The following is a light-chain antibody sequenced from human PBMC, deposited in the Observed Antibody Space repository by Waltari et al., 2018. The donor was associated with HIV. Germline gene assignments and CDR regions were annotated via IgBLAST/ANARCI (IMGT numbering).Light chain of an antibody. J-gene: IGLJ3*02. CDR3: CSYAGNYPVL. V-gene: IGLV2-11*01. Sequence: QSALTQPRSVSRSPGQSVTISCTGTSSAVGGYNYFSWYQQNPGKAPKFIIYDVTKRPSGVPDRFSGSKSGNTASLTISGLQAEDEADYYCCSYAGNYPVLFGGGTKLTVL. CDR2: DVT. CDR1: SSAVGGYNY.